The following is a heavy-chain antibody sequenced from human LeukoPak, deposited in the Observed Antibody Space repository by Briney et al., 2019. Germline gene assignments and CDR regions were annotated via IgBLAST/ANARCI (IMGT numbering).Heavy chain of an antibody. Sequence: GGSLRLSCAASGFTFSSYAMHWVRQAPGKGLEWVAVISYDGSNKYYADSVKGRFAISRDNAKNSLYLQMNSLRAEDTALYYCAREVSEGFDFWGQGTLVTVSS. CDR1: GFTFSSYA. D-gene: IGHD3-22*01. J-gene: IGHJ4*02. CDR3: AREVSEGFDF. V-gene: IGHV3-30*09. CDR2: ISYDGSNK.